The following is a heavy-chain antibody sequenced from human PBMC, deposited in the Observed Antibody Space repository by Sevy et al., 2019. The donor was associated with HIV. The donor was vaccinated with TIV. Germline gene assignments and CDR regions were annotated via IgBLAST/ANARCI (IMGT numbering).Heavy chain of an antibody. CDR2: IYYSGST. J-gene: IGHJ5*02. V-gene: IGHV4-39*01. D-gene: IGHD4-17*01. Sequence: SETLSLTCSVSSGSISSSSYYWGWIRQPPGKGLEWIGTIYYSGSTYYSPSLKSRVSISVDTSKNQFSLKLISVTAADTAVYYCARVVYGDYVNYFDPWGQGILVTVSS. CDR3: ARVVYGDYVNYFDP. CDR1: SGSISSSSYY.